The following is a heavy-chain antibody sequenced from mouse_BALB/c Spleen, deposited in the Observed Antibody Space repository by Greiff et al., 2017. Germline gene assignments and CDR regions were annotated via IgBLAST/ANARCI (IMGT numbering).Heavy chain of an antibody. CDR2: ISSGGSYT. Sequence: DVMLVESGGGLVKPGGSLKLSCAASGFTFSSYTMSWVRQTPEKRLEWVATISSGGSYTYYPDSVKGRFTISRDNAKNTLYLQMSSLKSEDTAMYYCTREDYDYDGYAMDYWGQGTSVTVSS. D-gene: IGHD2-4*01. V-gene: IGHV5-6-4*01. J-gene: IGHJ4*01. CDR3: TREDYDYDGYAMDY. CDR1: GFTFSSYT.